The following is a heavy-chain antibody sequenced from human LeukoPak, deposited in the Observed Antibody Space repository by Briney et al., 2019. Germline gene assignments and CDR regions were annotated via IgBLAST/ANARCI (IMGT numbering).Heavy chain of an antibody. CDR3: AKAFYRRGYSGYDYFDY. D-gene: IGHD5-12*01. CDR1: GFTFDGYT. CDR2: VSWDGGST. Sequence: PGGSLRLSCAASGFTFDGYTMHWVRQAPRKGLEWVSLVSWDGGSTYYADSVKGRFTISRDNSKNSLYLQMNSLRTEDTALYYCAKAFYRRGYSGYDYFDYWGQGTLVTVSS. V-gene: IGHV3-43*01. J-gene: IGHJ4*02.